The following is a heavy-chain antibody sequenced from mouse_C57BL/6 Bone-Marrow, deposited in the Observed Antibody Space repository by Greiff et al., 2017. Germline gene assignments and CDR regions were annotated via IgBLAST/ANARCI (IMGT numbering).Heavy chain of an antibody. V-gene: IGHV1-54*01. CDR3: ARSATVVAPFAY. J-gene: IGHJ3*01. CDR2: INPGSGGT. Sequence: QVQLKESGAELVRPGTSVKVSCKASGYAFTNYLIEWVKQRPGQGLEWIGVINPGSGGTNYNEKFKGKATLTADKSSSTAYMQLSSLTSEDSAVYVGARSATVVAPFAYWGQGTLVTVSA. CDR1: GYAFTNYL. D-gene: IGHD1-1*01.